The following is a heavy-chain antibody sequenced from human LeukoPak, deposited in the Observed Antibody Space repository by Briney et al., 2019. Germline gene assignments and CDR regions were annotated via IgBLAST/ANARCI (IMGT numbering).Heavy chain of an antibody. CDR3: AKDSEDD. CDR1: GFTVNNNY. J-gene: IGHJ4*02. CDR2: IYSGDIT. Sequence: GGSLRLSCAASGFTVNNNYMSWVRQAPGKGLEWVSVIYSGDITYYADSVKGRFTISRDNSKNTLYLQMNSLRAEDTAVYYCAKDSEDDWGQGTLVTVSS. V-gene: IGHV3-53*01. D-gene: IGHD2-15*01.